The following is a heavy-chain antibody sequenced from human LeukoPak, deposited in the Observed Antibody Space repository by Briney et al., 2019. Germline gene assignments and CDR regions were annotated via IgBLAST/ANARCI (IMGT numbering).Heavy chain of an antibody. CDR1: GYTFTSYY. CDR3: ARGAVLGIVGATQPSFDY. D-gene: IGHD1-26*01. J-gene: IGHJ4*02. V-gene: IGHV1-46*01. CDR2: INPSGGST. Sequence: ASVKVSCKASGYTFTSYYMHWVRQAPGQGLEWMGIINPSGGSTSYAQKFQGRVIMTRDTSTSTVYMELSSLRSEDTAVYYCARGAVLGIVGATQPSFDYWGQGTLVTVSS.